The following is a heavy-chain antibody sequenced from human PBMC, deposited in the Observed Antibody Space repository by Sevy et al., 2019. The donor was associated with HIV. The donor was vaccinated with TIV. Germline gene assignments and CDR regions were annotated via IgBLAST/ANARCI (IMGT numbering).Heavy chain of an antibody. D-gene: IGHD6-13*01. CDR3: TTASWSQEDYYNY. J-gene: IGHJ4*02. CDR2: IKGKIYDGTI. V-gene: IGHV3-15*01. Sequence: GGSLRLSCAASGFTFSNAWMSWVRQAPGEGLKWVGRIKGKIYDGTIDYAAPVKGRFSISRDDSKNTLYLQMNSLKTEDTAVYYCTTASWSQEDYYNYWGQGTLVTVSS. CDR1: GFTFSNAW.